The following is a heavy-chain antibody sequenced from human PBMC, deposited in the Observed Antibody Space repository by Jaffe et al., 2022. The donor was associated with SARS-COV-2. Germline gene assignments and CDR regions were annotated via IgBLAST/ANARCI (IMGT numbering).Heavy chain of an antibody. J-gene: IGHJ6*02. Sequence: QVQLVESGGGVVQPGRSLRLSCAVSGFPFSTYGMHWVRQAPGKGLEWVALILNDRNNQYYADSVKGRFIISRDNSKSTLYLQMNSLRVEDTAVYYCVKRGGTYYGHYYAMDVWGQGTTVTVSS. CDR3: VKRGGTYYGHYYAMDV. D-gene: IGHD1-26*01. CDR2: ILNDRNNQ. CDR1: GFPFSTYG. V-gene: IGHV3-30*18.